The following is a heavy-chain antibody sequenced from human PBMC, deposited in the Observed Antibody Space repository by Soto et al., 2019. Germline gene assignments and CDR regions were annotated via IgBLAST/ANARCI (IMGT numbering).Heavy chain of an antibody. V-gene: IGHV1-46*03. CDR3: ARGRADILPGYQNYYYGMDV. Sequence: QVQLVQSGAEVKKPGASVKVSCKASGYTFTSYYMHWVRQAPGQGLEWMGIINPSGGSTSYAQKFQSRVTMTRDTSTSKVYMELSSLRSEDTAVYYCARGRADILPGYQNYYYGMDVWGQGTTVTVSS. D-gene: IGHD3-9*01. CDR1: GYTFTSYY. CDR2: INPSGGST. J-gene: IGHJ6*02.